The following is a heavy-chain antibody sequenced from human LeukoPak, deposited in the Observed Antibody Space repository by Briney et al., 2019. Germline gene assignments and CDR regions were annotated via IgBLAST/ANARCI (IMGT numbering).Heavy chain of an antibody. CDR3: ACLYYYDSSGSPGDY. V-gene: IGHV4-38-2*02. D-gene: IGHD3-22*01. J-gene: IGHJ4*02. CDR1: GYSISSGYY. CDR2: IYHSGNT. Sequence: SETLSLTCTVSGYSISSGYYWGWIRQPPGKGLEWIGSIYHSGNTYYNPSLKSRVTISVDTSKNQFSLKLSSVTAADTAVYYCACLYYYDSSGSPGDYWGQGTLVTVSS.